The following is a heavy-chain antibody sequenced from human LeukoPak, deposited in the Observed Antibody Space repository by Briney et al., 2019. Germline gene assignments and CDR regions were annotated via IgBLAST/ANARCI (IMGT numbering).Heavy chain of an antibody. CDR2: IYPSGCT. Sequence: SETLSLTCTVSPCSVSSGSYYWSWIRQPPGKRLEWIGRIYPSGCTKYNPSLKSRVIISIDTPTVQFSLRLNSVTAADTAVYYCAREVRSTPSDWFDSWGEGTLVTVSS. J-gene: IGHJ5*01. D-gene: IGHD2-2*01. CDR3: AREVRSTPSDWFDS. CDR1: PCSVSSGSYY. V-gene: IGHV4-61*01.